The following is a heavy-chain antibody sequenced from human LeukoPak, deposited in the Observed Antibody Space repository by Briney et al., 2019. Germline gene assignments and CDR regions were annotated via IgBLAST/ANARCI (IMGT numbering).Heavy chain of an antibody. V-gene: IGHV3-33*06. Sequence: PGRSLRLSCAASGFTFSSYGMHWVRQAPGKGLEWVAVIWYDGSNKYYAGSVKGRFTISRDNSKNTLYLQMNSLRAEDTAVYYCAKAFQQWLQVEYFDYWGQGTLVTVSS. CDR3: AKAFQQWLQVEYFDY. CDR1: GFTFSSYG. CDR2: IWYDGSNK. D-gene: IGHD6-19*01. J-gene: IGHJ4*02.